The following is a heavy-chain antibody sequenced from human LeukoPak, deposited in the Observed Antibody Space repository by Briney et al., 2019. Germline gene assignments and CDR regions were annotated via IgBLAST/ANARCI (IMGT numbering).Heavy chain of an antibody. CDR3: ARHGFGYSSSSYHPHWFDP. J-gene: IGHJ5*02. V-gene: IGHV5-51*01. Sequence: GESLKISCKGSGYSFISYWIGWVRQMPGKGLEWMGIIYPGDSDTRYSPSFQGQVTISADKSISTAYLQWSSLKASDTAMYYCARHGFGYSSSSYHPHWFDPWGQGTLVTVSS. CDR2: IYPGDSDT. D-gene: IGHD6-6*01. CDR1: GYSFISYW.